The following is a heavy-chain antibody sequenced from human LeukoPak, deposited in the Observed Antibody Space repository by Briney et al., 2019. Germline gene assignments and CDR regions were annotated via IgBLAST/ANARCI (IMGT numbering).Heavy chain of an antibody. V-gene: IGHV3-33*08. CDR2: IWYDGSNE. CDR3: ARGQYYGVDY. J-gene: IGHJ4*02. Sequence: PGGSLRLSCAASRFTFSSYAMSWVRQAPGKGLEWVAVIWYDGSNENYADSVKGRFTISRDNSKNRLYLQMNSLRAEDTAVYYCARGQYYGVDYWGQGTLVTVSS. CDR1: RFTFSSYA. D-gene: IGHD3-16*01.